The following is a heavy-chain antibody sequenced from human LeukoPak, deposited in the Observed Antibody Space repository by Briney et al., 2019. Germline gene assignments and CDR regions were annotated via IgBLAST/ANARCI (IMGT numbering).Heavy chain of an antibody. D-gene: IGHD2-21*02. Sequence: GGSLTLSCAASGFTFSSYTMSWVRQAPGKGLEWVSTISNSGRNTFYTDSVKGRFTISRDNSKNTLYLQMNSLRAGDAAVYSCARARGYCAADCSRYAFDYWGQGTLVTVSS. V-gene: IGHV3-23*01. CDR1: GFTFSSYT. CDR2: ISNSGRNT. J-gene: IGHJ4*02. CDR3: ARARGYCAADCSRYAFDY.